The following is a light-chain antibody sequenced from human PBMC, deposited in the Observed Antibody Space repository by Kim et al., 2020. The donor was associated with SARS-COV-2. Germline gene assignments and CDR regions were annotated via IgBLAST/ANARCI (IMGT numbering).Light chain of an antibody. V-gene: IGLV2-8*01. CDR3: TSYAGRNDLV. CDR1: SSDVGRYNY. CDR2: DVT. J-gene: IGLJ2*01. Sequence: QSLNISCTGTSSDVGRYNYVFWYQHHPGKAPKLIIYDVTKRPTGVPDRFSGSKSGNTASLTVSGLQAEDEADYYCTSYAGRNDLVFGGGTQLTVL.